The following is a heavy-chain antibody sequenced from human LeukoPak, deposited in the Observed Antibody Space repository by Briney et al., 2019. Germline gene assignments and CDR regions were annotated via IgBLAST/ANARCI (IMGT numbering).Heavy chain of an antibody. D-gene: IGHD2-15*01. V-gene: IGHV3-23*01. CDR3: ARAPSGCGGTCPSDH. J-gene: IGHJ4*02. Sequence: GGSLRFSCAASGFTFSSYAMSWVRQAPGKGLEWVSAISGSGGSTYYADSVKGRFTISRDNSKNTLYLQMNSLRAEDTAVYYCARAPSGCGGTCPSDHWGPGTLVTVSS. CDR2: ISGSGGST. CDR1: GFTFSSYA.